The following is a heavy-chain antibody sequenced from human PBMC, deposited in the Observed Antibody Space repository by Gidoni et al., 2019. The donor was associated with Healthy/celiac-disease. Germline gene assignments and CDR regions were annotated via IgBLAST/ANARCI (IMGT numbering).Heavy chain of an antibody. CDR2: ISHSGST. Sequence: QLQLQESGSGLVKPSQTLPLTCAVSGGSISSGGYSWSWIRQPPGKGLEWIGYISHSGSTSYNPSLKSRVTISVDRSKNQFSLKLSSVTAADTAVYYCASVLRLGELSLSGDAFDIWGQGTMVTVSS. V-gene: IGHV4-30-2*01. J-gene: IGHJ3*02. D-gene: IGHD3-16*02. CDR1: GGSISSGGYS. CDR3: ASVLRLGELSLSGDAFDI.